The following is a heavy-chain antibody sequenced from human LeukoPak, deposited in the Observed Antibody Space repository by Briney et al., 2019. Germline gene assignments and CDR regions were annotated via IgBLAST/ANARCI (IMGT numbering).Heavy chain of an antibody. Sequence: SVNVSCKASGGTFSSYAISWVRQAPGQGLEWMGRIIPILGIANYAQKFQGRVTITADKSTSTAYMELSSLRSEDTAVYYCARGIAAAGLAGWFDPWGQGTLVTVSS. J-gene: IGHJ5*02. CDR2: IIPILGIA. V-gene: IGHV1-69*04. D-gene: IGHD6-13*01. CDR1: GGTFSSYA. CDR3: ARGIAAAGLAGWFDP.